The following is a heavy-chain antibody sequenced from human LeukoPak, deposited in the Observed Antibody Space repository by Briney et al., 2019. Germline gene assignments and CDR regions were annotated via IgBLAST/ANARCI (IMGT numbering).Heavy chain of an antibody. V-gene: IGHV1-69*06. CDR3: ARDVPVEMTVSGYFDF. CDR2: IIPIFGSP. Sequence: SVKVSCKASGDTFSSYAISWVRQAPGQGLEWMGGIIPIFGSPNHVQRFQGRVTITADKSTSTAYMELSSLTYEDTAVYYCARDVPVEMTVSGYFDFWGQGTLVTVSS. J-gene: IGHJ4*02. CDR1: GDTFSSYA. D-gene: IGHD5-24*01.